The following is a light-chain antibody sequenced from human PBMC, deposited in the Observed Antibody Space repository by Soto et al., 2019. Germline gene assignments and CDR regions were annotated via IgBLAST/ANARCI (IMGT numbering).Light chain of an antibody. Sequence: EIVMTQPPATLSVSPGERATLSCRASQSVGSNLAWYQQRPGQAPRLLIYGASTRATGVPARFSGSGSGTEFTLTISSLQSEDFGIYFCQQYNNWPPDRTFGQGTKVEIK. CDR2: GAS. J-gene: IGKJ1*01. V-gene: IGKV3-15*01. CDR3: QQYNNWPPDRT. CDR1: QSVGSN.